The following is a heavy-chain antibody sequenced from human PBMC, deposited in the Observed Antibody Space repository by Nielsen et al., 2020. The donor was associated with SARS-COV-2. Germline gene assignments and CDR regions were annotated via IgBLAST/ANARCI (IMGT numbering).Heavy chain of an antibody. V-gene: IGHV3-21*01. Sequence: WIRQPPGKGLEWVSSISRSSSHIYYADSVKGRFTISRDNAKNSLSLQMNSLRAEDTAVYYCARSAYSSSWYGHYYYYYMDVWGKGTTVTVSS. D-gene: IGHD6-13*01. CDR2: ISRSSSHI. CDR3: ARSAYSSSWYGHYYYYYMDV. J-gene: IGHJ6*03.